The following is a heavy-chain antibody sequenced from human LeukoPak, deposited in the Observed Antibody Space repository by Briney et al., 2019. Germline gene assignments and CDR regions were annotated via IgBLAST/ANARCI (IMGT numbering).Heavy chain of an antibody. J-gene: IGHJ3*02. D-gene: IGHD3-22*01. CDR1: GGSISSYY. CDR2: INHSGST. Sequence: SETLSLTCTVSGGSISSYYWSWIRQPPGKGLEWIGEINHSGSTNYNPSLKSRVTISVDTSKNQFSLKLSSVTAADTAVYYCARGPGYYYDSSGYYGAFDIWGQGTMVTVSS. CDR3: ARGPGYYYDSSGYYGAFDI. V-gene: IGHV4-34*01.